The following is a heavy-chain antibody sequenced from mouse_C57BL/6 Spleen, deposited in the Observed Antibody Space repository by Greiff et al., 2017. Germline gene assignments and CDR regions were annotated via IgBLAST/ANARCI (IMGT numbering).Heavy chain of an antibody. Sequence: EVQLQQSGPELVKPGASVKIPCKASGYTFTDYNMDWVKQSHGKSLEWIGDINPNNGGTIYNQKFKGKATLTVDKSSSTSYMELRSLTSEDTAVYYCARYDYGGSWFAYWGQGTLVTVSA. V-gene: IGHV1-18*01. CDR2: INPNNGGT. CDR1: GYTFTDYN. CDR3: ARYDYGGSWFAY. J-gene: IGHJ3*01. D-gene: IGHD1-1*01.